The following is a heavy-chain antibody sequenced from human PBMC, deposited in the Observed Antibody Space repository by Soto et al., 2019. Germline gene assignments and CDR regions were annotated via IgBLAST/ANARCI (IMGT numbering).Heavy chain of an antibody. J-gene: IGHJ4*02. CDR3: ARRDTSGFLRYFDN. CDR1: GGTLSRFINYP. Sequence: QMQLVQSGAEVKKPGSSVKVSCKASGGTLSRFINYPINWVRQATGQGLEWMGGIVPNVGTVNYAQKFQGRVTINADKSTGTAYMEVSSLRYEDTALYYCARRDTSGFLRYFDNWGQGTLVTVSS. CDR2: IVPNVGTV. D-gene: IGHD3-3*01. V-gene: IGHV1-69*06.